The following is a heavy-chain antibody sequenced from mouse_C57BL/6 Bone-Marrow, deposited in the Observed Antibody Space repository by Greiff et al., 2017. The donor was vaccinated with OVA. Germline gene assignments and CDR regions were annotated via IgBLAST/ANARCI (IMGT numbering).Heavy chain of an antibody. CDR2: ISPRSGNT. CDR3: ASHAMDY. J-gene: IGHJ4*01. Sequence: VQLQQSGAELARPGASVKLSCKASGYTFTSYGISWVKQRTGQGLAWIGEISPRSGNTYYNEKFKGKATLTADKSSSTAYMELRSLTSEDSAVYFCASHAMDYWGQGTSVTVSS. CDR1: GYTFTSYG. V-gene: IGHV1-81*01.